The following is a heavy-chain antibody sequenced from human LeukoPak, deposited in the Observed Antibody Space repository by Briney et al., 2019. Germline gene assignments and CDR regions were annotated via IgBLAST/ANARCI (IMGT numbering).Heavy chain of an antibody. D-gene: IGHD3-10*01. Sequence: GGSLRLSCAASGFTFSSYAMSWVRQAPGKGLEWVSAISGSGGSTYYADSVKGRFTISRDNSKNTLCLQMNSLRAEDTAVYYCAKKMRDLLWFGEWGQGTLVTVSS. J-gene: IGHJ4*02. CDR2: ISGSGGST. V-gene: IGHV3-23*01. CDR1: GFTFSSYA. CDR3: AKKMRDLLWFGE.